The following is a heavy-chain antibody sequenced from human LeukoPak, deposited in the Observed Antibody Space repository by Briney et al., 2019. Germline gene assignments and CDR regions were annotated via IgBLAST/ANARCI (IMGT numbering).Heavy chain of an antibody. CDR1: GYSLSDLS. CDR2: FEPEEGDPGET. D-gene: IGHD1-1*01. Sequence: GASVKVSCKASGYSLSDLSIHWVRRVPGKGLEWMGGFEPEEGDPGETIYAQNFEGRLTLTEDTLTDTAYMELLGLTSEDTAVYCCATDRLEIYALNIWGQGTMVTVSS. CDR3: ATDRLEIYALNI. V-gene: IGHV1-24*01. J-gene: IGHJ3*02.